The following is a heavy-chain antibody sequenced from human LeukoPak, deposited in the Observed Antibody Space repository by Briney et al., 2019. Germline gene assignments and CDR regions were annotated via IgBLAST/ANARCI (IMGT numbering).Heavy chain of an antibody. CDR3: ARGSGYDSSFSDY. D-gene: IGHD5-12*01. V-gene: IGHV3-66*01. CDR2: IYSGGST. CDR1: GFTVSSNY. Sequence: GGSLRLSCAASGFTVSSNYMSWVRQAPGKGLEWVSVIYSGGSTYYADSVKGRFTISRDNSKNTLYLQMNSLRAEDTAVYYCARGSGYDSSFSDYWGQGTLVTVSS. J-gene: IGHJ4*02.